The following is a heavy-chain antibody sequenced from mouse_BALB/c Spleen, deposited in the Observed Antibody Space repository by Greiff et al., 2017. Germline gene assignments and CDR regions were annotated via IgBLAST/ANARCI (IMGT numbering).Heavy chain of an antibody. Sequence: VMLVESGPGLVAPSQSLSITCTVSGFSLTSYGVHWVRQPPGKGLEWLGVIWAGGSTNYNSALMSRLSISKDNSKSQVFLRMNSLQTDDTAMYCCGAVWSGLTGTSAYGGEGTLVTVSA. J-gene: IGHJ3*01. D-gene: IGHD4-1*01. CDR2: IWAGGST. V-gene: IGHV2-9*02. CDR3: GAVWSGLTGTSAY. CDR1: GFSLTSYG.